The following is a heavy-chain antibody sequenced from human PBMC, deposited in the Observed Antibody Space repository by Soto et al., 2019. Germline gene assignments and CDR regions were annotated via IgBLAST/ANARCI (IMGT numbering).Heavy chain of an antibody. Sequence: ASVKVSCTASGYTFTVYYMHWVRQAPGRGLLWMGWINPNTDGTNYAQKVQGLVTMTRASSISTADWALISLRSDATAVYYCARGGSAVAGNHNRGYYHGMDVWGQGTTVTVSS. V-gene: IGHV1-2*04. D-gene: IGHD6-19*01. CDR2: INPNTDGT. CDR3: ARGGSAVAGNHNRGYYHGMDV. J-gene: IGHJ6*02. CDR1: GYTFTVYY.